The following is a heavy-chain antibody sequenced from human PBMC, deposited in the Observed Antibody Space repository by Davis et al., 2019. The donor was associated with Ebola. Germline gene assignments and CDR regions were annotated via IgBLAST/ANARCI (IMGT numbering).Heavy chain of an antibody. CDR3: ARYFNYGDYYYYYMDV. D-gene: IGHD4-17*01. V-gene: IGHV5-10-1*01. Sequence: GESLKISCKGSGYSFTSYWISWVRQMPGKGLEWMGRIDPSDSYTNYSPSFQGHVTISADKSISTAYLQWSSLKASDTAMYYCARYFNYGDYYYYYMDVWGKGTTVTVSS. CDR2: IDPSDSYT. J-gene: IGHJ6*03. CDR1: GYSFTSYW.